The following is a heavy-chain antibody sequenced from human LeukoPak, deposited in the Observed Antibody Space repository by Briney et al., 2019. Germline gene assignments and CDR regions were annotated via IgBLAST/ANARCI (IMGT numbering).Heavy chain of an antibody. V-gene: IGHV3-9*01. Sequence: GGSLRLSCAASGFTFDDYAMHWVRQAPGKGLEWVSGISWNSGSIGYADSVKGRFTISRDNAKNSLYLQMNSLRAEDTAVYYCARVYGSGSYSGSSFDPWGQGTLVTVSS. CDR2: ISWNSGSI. CDR1: GFTFDDYA. CDR3: ARVYGSGSYSGSSFDP. J-gene: IGHJ5*02. D-gene: IGHD3-10*01.